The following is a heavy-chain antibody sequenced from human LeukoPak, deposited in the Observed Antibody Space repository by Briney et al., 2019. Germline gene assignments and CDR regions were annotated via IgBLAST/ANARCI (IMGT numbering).Heavy chain of an antibody. Sequence: GGSLRLSCAASGFSFSSYNMNWVRQAPGKGLEWVSYISDSSRTIYYADSVKGRFTISRDNAKNSLYLQMNSLRAEDTAVYYCARARPYGSGRNWFDPWGQGALVTVSS. CDR1: GFSFSSYN. V-gene: IGHV3-48*04. D-gene: IGHD3-10*01. CDR3: ARARPYGSGRNWFDP. CDR2: ISDSSRTI. J-gene: IGHJ5*02.